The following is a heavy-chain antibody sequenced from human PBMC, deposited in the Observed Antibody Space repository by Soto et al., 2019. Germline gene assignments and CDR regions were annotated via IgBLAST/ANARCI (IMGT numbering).Heavy chain of an antibody. J-gene: IGHJ6*02. Sequence: PSETLSLTCSVYGGSIGGYTWTWIRQAPGKGLEWIGEINHSGGTNYNSSLKSRVIISVDTTKNQFSLIVYSVTAADTAVYYCARDRQYYHFWSGNQNEGPHGMGVWGQGTTVTVSS. V-gene: IGHV4-34*01. CDR1: GGSIGGYT. D-gene: IGHD3-3*02. CDR3: ARDRQYYHFWSGNQNEGPHGMGV. CDR2: INHSGGT.